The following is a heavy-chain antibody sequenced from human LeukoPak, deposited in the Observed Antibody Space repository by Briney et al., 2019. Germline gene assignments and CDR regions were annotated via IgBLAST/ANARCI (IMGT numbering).Heavy chain of an antibody. J-gene: IGHJ4*02. V-gene: IGHV1-69*04. Sequence: GASVKVSCKASGGTFSSYAISWVRQAPGQGLEWMGRIIPILGIANYAQKFLGRVTITADKSTSTAYMELSSLRSEDTAVYYCARVSEYGSGSFWGQGTLVTVSS. CDR3: ARVSEYGSGSF. CDR1: GGTFSSYA. CDR2: IIPILGIA. D-gene: IGHD3-10*01.